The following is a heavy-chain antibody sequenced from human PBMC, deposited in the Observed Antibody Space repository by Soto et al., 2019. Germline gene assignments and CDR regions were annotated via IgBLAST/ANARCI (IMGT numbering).Heavy chain of an antibody. Sequence: QITLKESGPTLVKPTQTLTLTCTFPGFSFSSIGEGVGWIRQPPGKALEWLALIYWDDDKRYSSSLKSRLTITKDTSKNQVVLTMTNMDPVDTATYYCVQSRCGGDCLQSYSSHSYYGLDVWGQGTTVTVSS. CDR2: IYWDDDK. CDR3: VQSRCGGDCLQSYSSHSYYGLDV. D-gene: IGHD2-21*02. J-gene: IGHJ6*02. CDR1: GFSFSSIGEG. V-gene: IGHV2-5*02.